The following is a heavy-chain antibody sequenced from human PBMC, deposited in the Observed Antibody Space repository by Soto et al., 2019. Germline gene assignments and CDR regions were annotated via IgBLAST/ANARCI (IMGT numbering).Heavy chain of an antibody. CDR2: IYYSGST. V-gene: IGHV4-59*01. J-gene: IGHJ3*02. D-gene: IGHD2-21*02. CDR3: SRGGDHRSDNSFDI. Sequence: SETLSLTCTVSGGSISSYYWSWIRQPPGKGLEWIGYIYYSGSTNYNPSLNSRVTISVDTSKNQFSLKLSSVTAADTAGYFCSRGGDHRSDNSFDIWGQGTMVTVSS. CDR1: GGSISSYY.